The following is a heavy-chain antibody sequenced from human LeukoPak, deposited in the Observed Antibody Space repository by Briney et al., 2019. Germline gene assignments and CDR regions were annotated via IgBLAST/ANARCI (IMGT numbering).Heavy chain of an antibody. CDR3: TRKVGAQGLYYFDY. V-gene: IGHV3-49*04. Sequence: PGRSLRLSCTASGFTFGDYAMSWVRQAPGKGLEWVGFIRSKAYGGTTGYAASVKGRFTISRDDSKSIAYLQMNSLKTEDTAVYYCTRKVGAQGLYYFDYWGQGTLVTVSS. CDR1: GFTFGDYA. CDR2: IRSKAYGGTT. J-gene: IGHJ4*02. D-gene: IGHD1-26*01.